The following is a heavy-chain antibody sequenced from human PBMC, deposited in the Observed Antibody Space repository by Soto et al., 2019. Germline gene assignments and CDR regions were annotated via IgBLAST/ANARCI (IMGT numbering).Heavy chain of an antibody. CDR2: ISSSSSTI. Sequence: GGFLRLSCAASGFTFSSYSMNWVRQAPGKGLEWVSYISSSSSTIYYADSVKGRFTISRDNAKNSLYLQMNSLRAEDTAVYYCARIYSGYDSYDAFDIWGQGTMVTVSS. D-gene: IGHD5-12*01. V-gene: IGHV3-48*01. CDR3: ARIYSGYDSYDAFDI. CDR1: GFTFSSYS. J-gene: IGHJ3*02.